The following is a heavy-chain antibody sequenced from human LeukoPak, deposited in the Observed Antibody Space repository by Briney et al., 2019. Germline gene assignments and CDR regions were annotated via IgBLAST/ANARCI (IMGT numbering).Heavy chain of an antibody. CDR1: GFTFSSNW. J-gene: IGHJ2*01. D-gene: IGHD2-21*02. CDR3: VKSGGYATAIRYFDL. Sequence: GGSLRLSCAASGFTFSSNWMHWVRQAPGKGLVWVSRINEDGSTTNYADSVKGRSTISRDNAKNSLYLQMDSLRTEDTALYYCVKSGGYATAIRYFDLWGRGTLVTVSS. CDR2: INEDGSTT. V-gene: IGHV3-74*01.